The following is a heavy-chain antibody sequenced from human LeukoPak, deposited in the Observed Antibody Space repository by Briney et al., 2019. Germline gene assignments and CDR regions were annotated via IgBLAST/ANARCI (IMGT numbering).Heavy chain of an antibody. CDR2: ISGSGGST. CDR3: GYSYGAGAFDI. V-gene: IGHV3-23*01. CDR1: GFTFGSHV. Sequence: GGSLRLSCAASGFTFGSHVMSWVRKAPGKGLEWVSTISGSGGSTYYADSVKGRFTISRDNSKNTLYLQMNSLRDEDTGVYYCGYSYGAGAFDIWGQGTMVTVSS. J-gene: IGHJ3*02. D-gene: IGHD5-18*01.